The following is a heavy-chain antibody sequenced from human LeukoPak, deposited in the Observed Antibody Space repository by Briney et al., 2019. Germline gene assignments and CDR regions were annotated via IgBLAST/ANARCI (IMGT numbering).Heavy chain of an antibody. V-gene: IGHV3-21*01. CDR3: ARDYCSSTSCYLPFDY. J-gene: IGHJ4*02. D-gene: IGHD2-2*01. CDR1: GFTFSSYE. CDR2: ISSSSSYI. Sequence: GGSLRLSCAASGFTFSSYEMNWVRQAPGKGLEWVSSISSSSSYIYYADSVKGRFTISRDNAMNSLYLQMNSLRAEDTAVYYCARDYCSSTSCYLPFDYWGQGTLVTVSS.